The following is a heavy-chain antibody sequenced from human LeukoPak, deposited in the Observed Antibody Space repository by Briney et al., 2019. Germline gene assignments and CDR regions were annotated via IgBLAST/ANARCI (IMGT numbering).Heavy chain of an antibody. CDR2: IHPVTGAT. J-gene: IGHJ4*02. V-gene: IGHV1-2*02. CDR1: GNTFNDYY. CDR3: AKDLSWSIAVAGSYFDS. D-gene: IGHD6-19*01. Sequence: ASVTVSCKASGNTFNDYYTHWLRQAPGQGPEWMGWIHPVTGATQFAQKFQGRITMTRDTSTSTAYLELSRLRSDDTAIYYCAKDLSWSIAVAGSYFDSWGQGTLVTVSP.